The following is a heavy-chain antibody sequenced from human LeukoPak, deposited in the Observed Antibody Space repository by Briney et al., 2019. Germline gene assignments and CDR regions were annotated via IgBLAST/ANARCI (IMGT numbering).Heavy chain of an antibody. J-gene: IGHJ6*02. Sequence: ASVTVSCKASGYTFTGYYIHWVRQAPGQGLEWMGWINPNSGGTNYAQKFQGRVTMTRDTSISTAYMELSSLRSDDTAVYYCARDRVTTMTTIYYYYYDMDVWGQGTTVTVSS. D-gene: IGHD4-17*01. V-gene: IGHV1-2*02. CDR1: GYTFTGYY. CDR3: ARDRVTTMTTIYYYYYDMDV. CDR2: INPNSGGT.